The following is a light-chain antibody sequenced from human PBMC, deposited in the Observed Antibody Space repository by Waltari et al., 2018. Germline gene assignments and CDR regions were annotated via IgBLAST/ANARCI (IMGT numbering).Light chain of an antibody. V-gene: IGLV2-14*03. CDR3: SSYSRSSTFYV. J-gene: IGLJ1*01. Sequence: QSALTQPASVSGSPGQSITISCTGTTSDVGGYNYVSRYQQHPGKAPKLMIYDVSKRPSGVSDRFSGSKSGNTASLTISGLQTEDEADYYCSSYSRSSTFYVFGTGTKVTVL. CDR1: TSDVGGYNY. CDR2: DVS.